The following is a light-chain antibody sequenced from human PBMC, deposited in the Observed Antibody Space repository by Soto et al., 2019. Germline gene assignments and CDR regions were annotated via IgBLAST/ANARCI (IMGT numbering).Light chain of an antibody. V-gene: IGKV3-11*01. CDR1: QSVSTY. CDR2: DTS. Sequence: EIVLTQSPATLSLSPGERATLSCRASQSVSTYLAWYQQKPGLAPRLLIYDTSNRATGIPARFSGSGSETDLTLTISSLEPEDFAVYYCQQRSTWPLITFGQGTRLEI. CDR3: QQRSTWPLIT. J-gene: IGKJ5*01.